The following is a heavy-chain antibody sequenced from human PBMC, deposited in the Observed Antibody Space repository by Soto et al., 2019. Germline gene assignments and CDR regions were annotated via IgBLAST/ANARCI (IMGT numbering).Heavy chain of an antibody. Sequence: GGSLRLSCAASGFTFSSYGMHWVRQAPGKGLEWVAVISYDGSNKYYADSVKGRFTISRDNSKNTLYLQMNSLRAEDTAVYYCANEPGSYSGSYNIISYWGQGTLVTVSS. CDR2: ISYDGSNK. D-gene: IGHD1-26*01. CDR3: ANEPGSYSGSYNIISY. CDR1: GFTFSSYG. V-gene: IGHV3-30*18. J-gene: IGHJ4*02.